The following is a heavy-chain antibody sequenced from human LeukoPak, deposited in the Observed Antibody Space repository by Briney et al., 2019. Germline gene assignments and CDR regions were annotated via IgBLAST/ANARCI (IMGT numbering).Heavy chain of an antibody. V-gene: IGHV4-34*01. D-gene: IGHD3-10*01. CDR2: INHSGST. CDR1: GGSFSGYY. CDR3: ARDHGSGSPDDY. J-gene: IGHJ4*02. Sequence: SETLSLTCAVYGGSFSGYYWSWIRQPPGKGLEWIGEINHSGSTNYNPSLKSRVTISVDTSKNQFSLKLSSVTAADMAVYYCARDHGSGSPDDYWGQGTLVTVSS.